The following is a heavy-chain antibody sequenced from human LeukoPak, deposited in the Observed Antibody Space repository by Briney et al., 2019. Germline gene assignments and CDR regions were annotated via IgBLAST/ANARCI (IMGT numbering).Heavy chain of an antibody. CDR2: ISSSGNTI. J-gene: IGHJ4*02. CDR3: ARGTQSPVSGYFDF. D-gene: IGHD3-10*01. CDR1: GFTFSSYD. Sequence: GGSLGLFCAASGFTFSSYDINWVRQAPGKGLEWVSYISSSGNTIFYADSVKGRFTISRDNAKNSLYLQMNSLRAEDTAVYYCARGTQSPVSGYFDFWGQGTLVTVSS. V-gene: IGHV3-48*03.